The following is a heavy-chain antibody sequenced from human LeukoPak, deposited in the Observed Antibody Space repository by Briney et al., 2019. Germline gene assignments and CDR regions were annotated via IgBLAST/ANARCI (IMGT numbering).Heavy chain of an antibody. CDR1: GYTFTGYY. Sequence: ASVKVSCKASGYTFTGYYMHWVRQPPGQGLEWMGWINPNSGGPNYAQKFQGRLTMTRDTSINTASMEPTRLRSNDTAVDYYRWNWGLDYWGQGTLVTVSS. D-gene: IGHD7-27*01. J-gene: IGHJ4*02. CDR2: INPNSGGP. V-gene: IGHV1-2*02. CDR3: RWNWGLDY.